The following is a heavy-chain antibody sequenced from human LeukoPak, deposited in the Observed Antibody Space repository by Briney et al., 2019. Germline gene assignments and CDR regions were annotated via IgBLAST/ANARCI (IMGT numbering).Heavy chain of an antibody. Sequence: PGGSLRLSCAASGFTFSDYYMSWIRQAPGKGLEWVSYISSSGSTIYYADSVKGRFTISRDNAKNSLHLQRNSLRAEDTAVYYCARTYYRKGLFDYWGQGTLVTVSS. D-gene: IGHD3-10*01. J-gene: IGHJ4*02. CDR1: GFTFSDYY. CDR2: ISSSGSTI. CDR3: ARTYYRKGLFDY. V-gene: IGHV3-11*01.